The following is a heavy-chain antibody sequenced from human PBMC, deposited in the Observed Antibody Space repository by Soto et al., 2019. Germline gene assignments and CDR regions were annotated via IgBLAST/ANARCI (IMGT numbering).Heavy chain of an antibody. CDR2: ISYDGSNK. CDR3: AKDTNYFRGYSGYDRPPTHFDY. V-gene: IGHV3-30*18. J-gene: IGHJ4*02. CDR1: GFTFSSYG. Sequence: GGSLRLSCAASGFTFSSYGMHWVRQAPGKGLEWVAVISYDGSNKYYADSVKGRFTISRDNSKNTVYLQMNSLRAEDTAVYYCAKDTNYFRGYSGYDRPPTHFDYWGQGTLVTVSS. D-gene: IGHD5-12*01.